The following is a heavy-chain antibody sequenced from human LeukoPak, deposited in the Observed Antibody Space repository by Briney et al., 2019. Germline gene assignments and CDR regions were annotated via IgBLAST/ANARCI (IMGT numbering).Heavy chain of an antibody. V-gene: IGHV3-53*01. Sequence: GGSLRLSCVASGVSVGNYMSWVRQAPGKGLEWVSLIHGGGSTYYADSVKGRFTISRDNSKNTLYLQMNSLRAEDTAVYYCASFDFDGMDVWGQGTTVTVSS. CDR3: ASFDFDGMDV. CDR2: IHGGGST. J-gene: IGHJ6*02. D-gene: IGHD3/OR15-3a*01. CDR1: GVSVGNY.